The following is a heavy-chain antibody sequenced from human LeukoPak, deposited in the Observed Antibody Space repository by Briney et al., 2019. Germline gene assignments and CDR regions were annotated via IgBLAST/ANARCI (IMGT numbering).Heavy chain of an antibody. D-gene: IGHD4-17*01. CDR3: ARDRGALYGDHTAWFDP. CDR1: GYTFTGYY. J-gene: IGHJ5*02. CDR2: INPNSGGT. Sequence: ASVKVSCKASGYTFTGYYMHWVRQAPGQGLEWMGWINPNSGGTNYAQKFQGRVTMTRDTSISTAYMELSRPRSDDTAVYYCARDRGALYGDHTAWFDPWGQGTLVTVSS. V-gene: IGHV1-2*02.